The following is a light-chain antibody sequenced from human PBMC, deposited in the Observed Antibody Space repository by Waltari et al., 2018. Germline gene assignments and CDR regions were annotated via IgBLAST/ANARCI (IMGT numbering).Light chain of an antibody. CDR3: QAWASSTVI. V-gene: IGLV3-1*01. CDR1: KLGDKF. Sequence: SFELTQPPSVSVSPGQTATITCSGDKLGDKFAYWYQQKPGQSPVVVIYQDNKRPSGIPDRCFGANSGNTATLTISGTQAMDEADYYCQAWASSTVIFGGGTKLTVL. J-gene: IGLJ2*01. CDR2: QDN.